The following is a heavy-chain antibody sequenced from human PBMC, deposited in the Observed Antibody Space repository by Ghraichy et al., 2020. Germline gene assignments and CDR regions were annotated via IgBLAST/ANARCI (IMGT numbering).Heavy chain of an antibody. Sequence: SETLSLTCTVSGGSISSYYWSWIRQPPGKGLEWIGYIYYSGSTNYNPSLKSRVTISVDTSKNQFSLKLSSVTAADTAVYYCARDPFGYCSGGSCYSYYYYGMDVWGQGTTVTVSS. J-gene: IGHJ6*02. CDR3: ARDPFGYCSGGSCYSYYYYGMDV. D-gene: IGHD2-15*01. CDR2: IYYSGST. V-gene: IGHV4-59*01. CDR1: GGSISSYY.